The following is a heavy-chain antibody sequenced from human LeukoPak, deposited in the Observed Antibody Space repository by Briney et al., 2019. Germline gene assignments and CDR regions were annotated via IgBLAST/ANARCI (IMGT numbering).Heavy chain of an antibody. CDR1: GFTFSGSA. D-gene: IGHD3-10*01. Sequence: PGGSLRLSCAASGFTFSGSAMHWVRQAPGKGLEWVAFIRYDGSNKYYADSVKGRFTISRDNSKNTLYLQMNSLRAEDTAVYYCAKAYYYGSESDLGFDPWGQGTLVTVSS. J-gene: IGHJ5*02. V-gene: IGHV3-30*02. CDR2: IRYDGSNK. CDR3: AKAYYYGSESDLGFDP.